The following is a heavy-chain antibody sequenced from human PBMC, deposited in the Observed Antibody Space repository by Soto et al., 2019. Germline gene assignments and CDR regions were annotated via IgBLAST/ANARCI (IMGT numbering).Heavy chain of an antibody. J-gene: IGHJ3*02. V-gene: IGHV3-21*01. CDR3: ARDRVGATKTFDI. Sequence: GGSLRLSCAASGFTFSSYSMNWVRQAPGKGLEWVSSISSSSSYIYYADSVKGRFTISRDNAKNSLYLQMNSLRAEDTAVYYCARDRVGATKTFDIWGQGTMVTVSS. CDR1: GFTFSSYS. CDR2: ISSSSSYI. D-gene: IGHD1-26*01.